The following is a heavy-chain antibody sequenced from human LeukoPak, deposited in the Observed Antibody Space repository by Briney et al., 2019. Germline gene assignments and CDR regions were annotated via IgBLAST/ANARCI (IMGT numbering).Heavy chain of an antibody. CDR1: GFTFSSYS. V-gene: IGHV3-21*01. D-gene: IGHD7-27*01. J-gene: IGHJ4*02. CDR3: ARQLTGDTHFDY. CDR2: ISSSSSYI. Sequence: PGGSLRLSCAASGFTFSSYSMNWVRQAPGKGLGWVSSISSSSSYIYYADSVKGRFTISRDNAKNSLYLQMNSLRAEDTAVYYCARQLTGDTHFDYWGQGTLVTVSS.